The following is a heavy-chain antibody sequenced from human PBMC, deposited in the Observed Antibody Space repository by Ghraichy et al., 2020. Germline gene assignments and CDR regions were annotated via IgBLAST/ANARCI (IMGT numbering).Heavy chain of an antibody. J-gene: IGHJ3*02. D-gene: IGHD4-23*01. CDR1: GYSISSGYY. CDR3: ARVEEIRWLQGPDAFDI. CDR2: IYHSGST. Sequence: SETLSLTCAVSGYSISSGYYWGWIRQPPGKGLEWIGSIYHSGSTYYNPSLKSRVTISVDTSKNQFSLKLSSVTAADTAVYYCARVEEIRWLQGPDAFDIWGQGTMVTVSS. V-gene: IGHV4-38-2*01.